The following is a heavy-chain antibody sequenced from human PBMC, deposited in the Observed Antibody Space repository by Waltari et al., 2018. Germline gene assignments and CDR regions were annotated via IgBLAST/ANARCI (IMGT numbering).Heavy chain of an antibody. J-gene: IGHJ4*02. D-gene: IGHD3-22*01. V-gene: IGHV1-2*06. CDR3: ARAPQGDYYDSSGNFDY. Sequence: QVQLVQSGAEVKKPGASVEVSCKASGYAFTGYYMNWVRQATGQGLEWMGRINPTSVGTNYAQKFQGRVTMTRDTSISTAYMELSRLRSNDTAVYYCARAPQGDYYDSSGNFDYWGQGTLVTVSS. CDR1: GYAFTGYY. CDR2: INPTSVGT.